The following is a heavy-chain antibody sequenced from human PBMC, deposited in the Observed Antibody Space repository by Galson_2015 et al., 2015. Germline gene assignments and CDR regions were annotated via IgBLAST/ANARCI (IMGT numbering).Heavy chain of an antibody. J-gene: IGHJ2*01. Sequence: CLRLSCAASGFTFSGDAMTWVRQTPGKGLEWVSTINNGGATTYYADSVKGRFTISRDNSKNTMYLQMNSLTAEDTATYFCAKMRGALVANCHLDFWGRGTLVTVSP. CDR2: INNGGATT. V-gene: IGHV3-23*01. CDR1: GFTFSGDA. D-gene: IGHD2-15*01. CDR3: AKMRGALVANCHLDF.